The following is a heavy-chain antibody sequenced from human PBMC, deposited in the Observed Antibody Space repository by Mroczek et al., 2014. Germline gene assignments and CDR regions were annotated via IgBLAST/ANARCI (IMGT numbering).Heavy chain of an antibody. V-gene: IGHV4-61*02. CDR2: IYTSGST. Sequence: QVQLQESGPGLVKPSQTLSLTCTVSGGSISSGSYYWSWIRQPAGKGLEWIGRIYTSGSTNYNPSLKSRVTISVDTSKNQFSLKLSSVTAADTAVYYCARETLIAGNIDYWGQGTLVTVSS. CDR3: ARETLIAGNIDY. CDR1: GGSISSGSYY. D-gene: IGHD6-13*01. J-gene: IGHJ4*02.